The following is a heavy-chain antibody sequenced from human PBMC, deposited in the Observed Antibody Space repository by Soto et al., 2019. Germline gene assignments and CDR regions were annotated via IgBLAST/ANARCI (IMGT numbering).Heavy chain of an antibody. Sequence: EVQLVESGGGLVQPGESLRLSCAASGFTFSNYWMHWVRQAPGKGLVWVSRIDSDGSRITYADFVKGRCNISRDKAKNTVYLHMNSLTAEYTAVYYCVRTSLVVAAATREDFWGQGTLVTVSS. CDR1: GFTFSNYW. J-gene: IGHJ4*02. V-gene: IGHV3-74*01. CDR2: IDSDGSRI. CDR3: VRTSLVVAAATREDF. D-gene: IGHD2-15*01.